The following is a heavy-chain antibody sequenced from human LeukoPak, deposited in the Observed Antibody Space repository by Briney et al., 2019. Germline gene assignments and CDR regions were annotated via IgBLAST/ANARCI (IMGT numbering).Heavy chain of an antibody. Sequence: PSETLSLTCAVYGGSFSGYYWSWIRLPPGKGLEWIGEINHSGSTNYNPSLKSRVTISVDTSKNQFSLKLSSVTAADTAVYYCAASWYNFDYWGQGTLVTVSS. CDR2: INHSGST. J-gene: IGHJ4*02. V-gene: IGHV4-34*01. CDR1: GGSFSGYY. D-gene: IGHD6-13*01. CDR3: AASWYNFDY.